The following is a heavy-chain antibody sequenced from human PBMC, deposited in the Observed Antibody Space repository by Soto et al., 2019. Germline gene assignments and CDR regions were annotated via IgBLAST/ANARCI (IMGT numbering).Heavy chain of an antibody. V-gene: IGHV1-58*01. Sequence: SVKVSCTASGFTFTSSAFQWVRQARGQRLEWIGWIAVGSGYTNYAQRFQDRVTLTRDMSTATTYMELSRLTSEDTAIYYCAADATAWQQLVPSDYWGQGTLVTVSS. CDR2: IAVGSGYT. CDR3: AADATAWQQLVPSDY. D-gene: IGHD6-13*01. CDR1: GFTFTSSA. J-gene: IGHJ4*02.